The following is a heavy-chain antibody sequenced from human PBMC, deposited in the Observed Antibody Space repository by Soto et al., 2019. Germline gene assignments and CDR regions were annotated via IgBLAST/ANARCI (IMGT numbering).Heavy chain of an antibody. CDR2: INPNSGGT. CDR3: ARGSYGSGSYGYYYYMDV. Sequence: ASVKVPCKASGYTFTGYYMHWVRQAPGQGLEWMVWINPNSGGTNYAQKFQGWVTMTRDTSISTAYMELSRLRSDDTAVYYCARGSYGSGSYGYYYYMDVWGKGTTVTVSS. CDR1: GYTFTGYY. J-gene: IGHJ6*03. D-gene: IGHD3-10*01. V-gene: IGHV1-2*04.